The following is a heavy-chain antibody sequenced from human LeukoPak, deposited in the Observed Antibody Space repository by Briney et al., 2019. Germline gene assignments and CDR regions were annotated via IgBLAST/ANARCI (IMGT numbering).Heavy chain of an antibody. Sequence: ASVKVSCKASGYTFTSYGISWVRQAPGQGLEWMGWISAYNGNTNYAQKFQGRVTMTRDTSISTAYMELSRLRSDDTAVYYCASPLGSSGWYLHWGQGTLVTVSS. CDR1: GYTFTSYG. V-gene: IGHV1-18*01. J-gene: IGHJ4*02. D-gene: IGHD6-19*01. CDR2: ISAYNGNT. CDR3: ASPLGSSGWYLH.